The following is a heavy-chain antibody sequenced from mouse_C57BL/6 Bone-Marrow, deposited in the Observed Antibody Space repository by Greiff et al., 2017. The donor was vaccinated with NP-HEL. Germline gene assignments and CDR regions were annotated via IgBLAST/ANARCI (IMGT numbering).Heavy chain of an antibody. CDR3: TTETAQATIAY. CDR1: GFNIKDDY. V-gene: IGHV14-4*01. Sequence: EVKLQESGAELVRPGASVKLSCTASGFNIKDDYMHWVKQRPEQGLEWIGWIDPENGDTEYASKFQGKATITADTSSNTAYLQLSSLTSEDTAVYYCTTETAQATIAYWGQGTLVTVSA. J-gene: IGHJ3*01. CDR2: IDPENGDT. D-gene: IGHD3-2*02.